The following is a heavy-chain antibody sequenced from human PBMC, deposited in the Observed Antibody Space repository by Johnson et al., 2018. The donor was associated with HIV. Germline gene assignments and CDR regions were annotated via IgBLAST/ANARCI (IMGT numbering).Heavy chain of an antibody. CDR2: IKTKPDGGTP. J-gene: IGHJ3*02. V-gene: IGHV3-15*01. CDR3: TTDYHAVFGGFDI. D-gene: IGHD4-23*01. CDR1: GLTFKNVW. Sequence: VLLLESGGGVVQPGRSPRLSCAASGLTFKNVWMSWVRQAPGKGLEWVGRIKTKPDGGTPDYAAPVKGRFTISRDDSKDTLYLQMSSLKTDDTAVYYCTTDYHAVFGGFDIWGQGTMVTVSS.